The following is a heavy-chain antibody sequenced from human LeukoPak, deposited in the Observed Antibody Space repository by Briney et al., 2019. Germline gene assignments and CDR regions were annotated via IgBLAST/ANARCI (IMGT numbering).Heavy chain of an antibody. D-gene: IGHD2-2*01. CDR1: GGSFSGYY. CDR2: INHRGST. V-gene: IGHV4-34*01. Sequence: PSETLSLTCAVYGGSFSGYYWSWIRQPPGKGLEWIGEINHRGSTNYNPSLKSRVTISVDTSKNQFSLKLSSVTAADTAVYYCARGLSRDIVVVPAANNFDYWGQGTLVTVSS. J-gene: IGHJ4*02. CDR3: ARGLSRDIVVVPAANNFDY.